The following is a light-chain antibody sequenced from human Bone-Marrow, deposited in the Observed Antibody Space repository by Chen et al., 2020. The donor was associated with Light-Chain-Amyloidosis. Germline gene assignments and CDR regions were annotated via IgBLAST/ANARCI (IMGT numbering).Light chain of an antibody. V-gene: IGKV3-20*01. CDR3: QQYGTSPLT. Sequence: EIVLTQSPGTLSLSPGEGANLSCRASQTLSSNYLTWYQQKLGQAPSLLIYGSSSRATGIPDRFTGSGSGTDFTLTINRLEPEDFAMYYCQQYGTSPLTFGGGIKVEIK. CDR2: GSS. CDR1: QTLSSNY. J-gene: IGKJ4*01.